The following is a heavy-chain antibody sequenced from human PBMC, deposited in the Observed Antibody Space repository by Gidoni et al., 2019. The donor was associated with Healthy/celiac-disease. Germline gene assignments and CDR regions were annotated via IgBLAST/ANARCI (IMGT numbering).Heavy chain of an antibody. Sequence: QVQLVESGGGVVQPGWSLRLSCAASGFTFSSYGMHWVRQAPGKGLEWVAVISYDGSNKYYADSVKGRFTISRDNSKNTLYLQMNSLRAEDTAVYYCAKDSLQSSWGQGTLVTVSS. CDR3: AKDSLQSS. CDR1: GFTFSSYG. CDR2: ISYDGSNK. D-gene: IGHD1-1*01. V-gene: IGHV3-30*18. J-gene: IGHJ5*02.